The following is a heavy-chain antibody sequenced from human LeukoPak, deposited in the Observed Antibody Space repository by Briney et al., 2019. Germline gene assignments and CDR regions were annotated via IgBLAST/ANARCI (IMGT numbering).Heavy chain of an antibody. CDR2: IYYSGST. Sequence: SETLSLTCTVSGGFISSHYWSWIRQPPGKGLEWIGYIYYSGSTNYNPSLKSRVTISVDTSKNQFSLKLSSVTAADTAVYYCARVTGYSSSWANWFDPWGQGTLVTVSS. CDR1: GGFISSHY. J-gene: IGHJ5*02. CDR3: ARVTGYSSSWANWFDP. V-gene: IGHV4-59*11. D-gene: IGHD6-13*01.